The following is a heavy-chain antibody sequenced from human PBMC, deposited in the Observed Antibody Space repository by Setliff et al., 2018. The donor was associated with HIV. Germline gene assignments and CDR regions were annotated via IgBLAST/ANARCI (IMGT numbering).Heavy chain of an antibody. D-gene: IGHD3-22*01. CDR1: GYTFTSYY. Sequence: GASVKVSCKASGYTFTSYYLHWVRQAPGQGLEWMGMINPSGGSASYAQKFQGRVTMSRDTSTSTVYMELSSLRPEDTAVYYCARDYFDSSAYHYGFGAFDIWGQGTMVTVSS. CDR3: ARDYFDSSAYHYGFGAFDI. CDR2: INPSGGSA. V-gene: IGHV1-46*01. J-gene: IGHJ3*02.